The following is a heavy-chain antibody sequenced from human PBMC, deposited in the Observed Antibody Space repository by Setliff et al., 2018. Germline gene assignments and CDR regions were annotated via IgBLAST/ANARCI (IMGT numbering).Heavy chain of an antibody. D-gene: IGHD2-8*02. Sequence: SVKVSCKASGYSFSSNAFQWVRQAPGQTLEWMGWIHAGSSNTLYSQRFQDRITISRDTSATTVHMELSSLRSDDTAVYYCARMSTSGPHYDYWGQGTLVTVSS. CDR3: ARMSTSGPHYDY. J-gene: IGHJ4*02. V-gene: IGHV1-3*01. CDR2: IHAGSSNT. CDR1: GYSFSSNA.